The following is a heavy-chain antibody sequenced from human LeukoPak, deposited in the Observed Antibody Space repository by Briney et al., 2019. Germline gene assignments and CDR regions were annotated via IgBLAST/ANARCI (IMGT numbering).Heavy chain of an antibody. CDR1: GFNFRGYN. Sequence: PGGPLGLSCAASGFNFRGYNMNWVRQAPGKGLEWVSSMSTSSTYIYYADSIKGRFTISRDDARSLLYLQMDSLRAEDTAVYYCVRDFAFGFCNTTTCRYPFDSWGQGTLVTVSS. CDR3: VRDFAFGFCNTTTCRYPFDS. V-gene: IGHV3-21*06. D-gene: IGHD3-16*01. J-gene: IGHJ4*02. CDR2: MSTSSTYI.